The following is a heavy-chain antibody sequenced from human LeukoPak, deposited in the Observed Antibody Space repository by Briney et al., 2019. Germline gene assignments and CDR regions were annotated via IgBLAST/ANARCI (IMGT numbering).Heavy chain of an antibody. Sequence: PGGSLRLSCAASGFTFSSYAMHWVRQAPGKGLEWVAVISYGGSNKYYADSVKGRFTISRDNSKNTLYLQMNSLRAEDTAVYYCATRTTAWGQGTLVTVSS. V-gene: IGHV3-30*04. CDR2: ISYGGSNK. CDR3: ATRTTA. CDR1: GFTFSSYA. J-gene: IGHJ5*02. D-gene: IGHD1-1*01.